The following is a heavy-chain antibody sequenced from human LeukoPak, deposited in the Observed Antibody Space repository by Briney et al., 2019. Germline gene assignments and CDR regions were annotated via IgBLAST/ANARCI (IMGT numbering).Heavy chain of an antibody. CDR2: ISHDDKNR. Sequence: GGSLRLSCAASGFTFTSYAFHWVRQAPGKGLEWVTVISHDDKNRYYADSVKGRFTISRDNSNNTVDLQMNSLRVEDTAVYFCVRDRDTSGWLYWGQGTLVTVSS. D-gene: IGHD6-19*01. J-gene: IGHJ4*02. CDR3: VRDRDTSGWLY. CDR1: GFTFTSYA. V-gene: IGHV3-30*04.